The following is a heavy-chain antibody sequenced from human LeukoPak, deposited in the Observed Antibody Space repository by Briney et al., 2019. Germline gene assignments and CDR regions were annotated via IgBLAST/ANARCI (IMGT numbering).Heavy chain of an antibody. J-gene: IGHJ4*02. CDR2: ISDSGGST. CDR3: AKDRRFLEPFDY. Sequence: AGGSLRLTCAASGFTFSSYAMSWVRQAPGKGLEWVSAISDSGGSTYYADSVKGRFTISRDNSKNTLYLQMNSLRAEDTAVYYCAKDRRFLEPFDYWGQGTLVTVSS. V-gene: IGHV3-23*01. D-gene: IGHD3-3*01. CDR1: GFTFSSYA.